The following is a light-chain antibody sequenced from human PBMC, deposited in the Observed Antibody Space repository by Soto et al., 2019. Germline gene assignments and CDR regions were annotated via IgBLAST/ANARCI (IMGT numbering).Light chain of an antibody. J-gene: IGKJ5*01. V-gene: IGKV3-20*01. CDR3: QQYGTVPNT. Sequence: EIVLTQSPGTLSLSPGVGVTLSCRTSQRVSSNYVAWYQQRPGQPPRLLIYSASRRANGIPDRFSGSGSGTDFTLTLSRLESEDFAVYYCQQYGTVPNTFGQGTRLEIK. CDR2: SAS. CDR1: QRVSSNY.